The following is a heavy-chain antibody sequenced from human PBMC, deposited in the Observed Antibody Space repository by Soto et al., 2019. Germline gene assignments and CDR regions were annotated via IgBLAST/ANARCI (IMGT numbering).Heavy chain of an antibody. D-gene: IGHD3-10*01. CDR2: IDWDDDK. V-gene: IGHV2-70*04. CDR1: GFSLSTSGMR. Sequence: SGPTLVNPTQTLTLTCTFSGFSLSTSGMRVSWIRQPPGKALEWLARIDWDDDKFYSTSLKTRLTISKDTSKNQVVLTMTNMDPVDTATYYCARMGGSGKNGTDVWGQGTTVTVSS. CDR3: ARMGGSGKNGTDV. J-gene: IGHJ6*02.